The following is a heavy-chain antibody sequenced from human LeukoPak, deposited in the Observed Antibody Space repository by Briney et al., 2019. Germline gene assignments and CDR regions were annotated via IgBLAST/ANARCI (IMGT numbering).Heavy chain of an antibody. Sequence: SETLSLTCAVSGYSISTGYYWGWIRQPPAKGLEWIASIYHSGNTYYNPSLKSRVTISVDMSKNQFSLKLSSVTAADTAVYYCGRKVSGAFLGGNWFDPGGPGSLVTVSS. CDR1: GYSISTGYY. V-gene: IGHV4-38-2*01. CDR2: IYHSGNT. CDR3: GRKVSGAFLGGNWFDP. J-gene: IGHJ5*02. D-gene: IGHD3-3*01.